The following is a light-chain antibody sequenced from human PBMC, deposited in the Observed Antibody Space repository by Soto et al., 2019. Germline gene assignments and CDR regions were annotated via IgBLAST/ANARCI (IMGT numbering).Light chain of an antibody. J-gene: IGLJ2*01. V-gene: IGLV1-44*01. CDR2: STN. CDR3: AAWDDSLNGAVV. CDR1: SSNIGSNS. Sequence: QSVLTQPPSASGTPGQRVTISCSGSSSNIGSNSVNWYQQLPGTAPKLLIYSTNQRPSGVPDRFSGSYSDTSASLAISGLQSEDEADYYCAAWDDSLNGAVVFGGGTKLTVL.